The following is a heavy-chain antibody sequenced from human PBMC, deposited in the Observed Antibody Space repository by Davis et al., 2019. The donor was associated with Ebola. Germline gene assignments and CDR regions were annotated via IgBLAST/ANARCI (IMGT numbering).Heavy chain of an antibody. CDR1: GGTFSSFA. V-gene: IGHV1-8*02. CDR3: ARGRSGSSGCCGWYFDL. D-gene: IGHD6-19*01. Sequence: ASVKVSCKASGGTFSSFAINWVRQATGQGLEWMGWMNPNSGNTGYAQKFQGRVTMTRNTSISTAYMELSSLRSEDTAVYYCARGRSGSSGCCGWYFDLWGRGTLVTVSS. J-gene: IGHJ2*01. CDR2: MNPNSGNT.